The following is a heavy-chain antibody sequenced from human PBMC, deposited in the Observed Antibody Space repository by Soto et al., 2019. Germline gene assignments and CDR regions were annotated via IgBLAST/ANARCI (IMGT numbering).Heavy chain of an antibody. J-gene: IGHJ4*02. Sequence: QITLKESGPTLVKPTQTLTLTCTFSGFSLSTSGVGVGWIRQPPGKALEWLALIFWDDDKRSSPSLKNRLTITKDTSKNQVVLTMTNMDPVDTATYYCAHSPPYDILTGSLNYFDYWGQGTLVTVSS. CDR3: AHSPPYDILTGSLNYFDY. CDR1: GFSLSTSGVG. D-gene: IGHD3-9*01. V-gene: IGHV2-5*02. CDR2: IFWDDDK.